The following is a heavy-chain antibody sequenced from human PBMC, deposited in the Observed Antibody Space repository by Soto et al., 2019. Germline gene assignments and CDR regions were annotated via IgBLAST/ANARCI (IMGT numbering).Heavy chain of an antibody. V-gene: IGHV4-59*12. CDR2: IYYSGST. CDR1: GGSISSYY. D-gene: IGHD6-13*01. J-gene: IGHJ5*02. Sequence: PSETLSLTCTVSGGSISSYYWSWIRQPPGKGLEWIGYIYYSGSTNYNPSLKSRVTISVDTSKNQFSLKLSSVTAADTAVYYCARGFGIAAAGTDRWFDPWGQGTLVTVSS. CDR3: ARGFGIAAAGTDRWFDP.